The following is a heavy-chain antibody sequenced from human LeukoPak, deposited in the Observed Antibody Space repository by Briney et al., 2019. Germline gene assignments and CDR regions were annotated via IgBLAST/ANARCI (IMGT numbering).Heavy chain of an antibody. Sequence: RASVKVSCKASGGTFSSYAISWVRQAPGQGLEWMGWISAYNGNTNYAQKLQGRATMTTDTSTSTAYMELRSLRSDDTAVYYCARDPPHRGYCSGGSCYPTYYYYYMDVWGKGTTVTVSS. CDR1: GGTFSSYA. J-gene: IGHJ6*03. CDR2: ISAYNGNT. D-gene: IGHD2-15*01. V-gene: IGHV1-18*01. CDR3: ARDPPHRGYCSGGSCYPTYYYYYMDV.